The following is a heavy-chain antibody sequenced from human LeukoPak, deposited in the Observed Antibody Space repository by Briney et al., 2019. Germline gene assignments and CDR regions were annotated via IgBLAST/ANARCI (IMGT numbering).Heavy chain of an antibody. Sequence: ASVKVSCKASGYTFTCYDMHWVRQAPGQGLEWMGWINPNSGGTNYAQKFQGRVTMTRDTSISTAYMELSRLRSDDTAVYYCAIRHTVGGAFDIWGQGTMVTVSS. CDR2: INPNSGGT. D-gene: IGHD4-4*01. V-gene: IGHV1-2*02. CDR1: GYTFTCYD. J-gene: IGHJ3*02. CDR3: AIRHTVGGAFDI.